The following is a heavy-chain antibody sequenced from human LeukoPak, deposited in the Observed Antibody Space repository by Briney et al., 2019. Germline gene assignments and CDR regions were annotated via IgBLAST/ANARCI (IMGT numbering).Heavy chain of an antibody. Sequence: GGSLRLSCTASGFTFNNFAMSWVRQAPGKGLGWVSGITGNGGAPFYADSVKGRFTISRDNSKNTLYLQMNSLRAEDTAFYYCAKEEHGIYSAIDYWGQGTLVTVSS. CDR1: GFTFNNFA. D-gene: IGHD5-12*01. J-gene: IGHJ4*02. CDR2: ITGNGGAP. CDR3: AKEEHGIYSAIDY. V-gene: IGHV3-23*01.